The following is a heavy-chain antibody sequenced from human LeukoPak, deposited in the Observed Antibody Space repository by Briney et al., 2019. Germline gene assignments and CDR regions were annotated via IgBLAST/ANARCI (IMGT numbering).Heavy chain of an antibody. D-gene: IGHD2-2*01. CDR2: ISYDGSNK. CDR3: AKEGVVRRIFDY. V-gene: IGHV3-30*18. CDR1: GFTFSNHG. Sequence: GGSLRLSCAVSGFTFSNHGMHWVRQAPGKGLEWVAVISYDGSNKYYADCVKGRVTISRDNSKNTLYLQMNSLRAEDTAVYYCAKEGVVRRIFDYWGQGTLVTVSS. J-gene: IGHJ4*02.